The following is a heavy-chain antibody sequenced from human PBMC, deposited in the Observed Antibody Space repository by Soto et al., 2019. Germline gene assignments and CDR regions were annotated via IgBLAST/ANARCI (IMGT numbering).Heavy chain of an antibody. CDR2: IRSKAYGGTT. CDR3: TRDPSILRYFDWLGFDY. D-gene: IGHD3-9*01. CDR1: GFTFGDYA. J-gene: IGHJ4*02. Sequence: GGSLRLSCTASGFTFGDYAMSWFRQAPGKGLEWVGFIRSKAYGGTTEYAASVKGRFTISGDDSKSIAYLQMNSLKTEDTAVYYCTRDPSILRYFDWLGFDYWGQGTLVTVSS. V-gene: IGHV3-49*03.